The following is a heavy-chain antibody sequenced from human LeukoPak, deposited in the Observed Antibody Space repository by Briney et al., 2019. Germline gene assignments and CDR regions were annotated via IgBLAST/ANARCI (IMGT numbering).Heavy chain of an antibody. Sequence: SETLSLTCAVYGGSFSGYYWSWIRQPPGKGLEWIGSIYYSGSTYYNPSLKSRVTISVDTSKNQFSLKLSSVTAADTAVYYCARGPYGGEYYFDYWGQGTLVTVSS. J-gene: IGHJ4*02. CDR3: ARGPYGGEYYFDY. V-gene: IGHV4-34*01. CDR1: GGSFSGYY. D-gene: IGHD3-10*01. CDR2: IYYSGST.